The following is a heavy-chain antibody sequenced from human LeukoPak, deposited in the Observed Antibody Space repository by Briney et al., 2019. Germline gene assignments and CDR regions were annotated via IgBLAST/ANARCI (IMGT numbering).Heavy chain of an antibody. V-gene: IGHV1-24*01. J-gene: IGHJ5*02. D-gene: IGHD3-22*01. CDR3: ARDYYDSSGYFPPPPPDNNWFDP. Sequence: GASVKVSCKVSGYRLTELYIYWVRQAPGEGPEWMGGFDPEDDRGIYAQKFQGRVTMTEDTSTNTAYMELSSLRSEDSAMYYCARDYYDSSGYFPPPPPDNNWFDPWGQGTLVTVSS. CDR2: FDPEDDRG. CDR1: GYRLTELY.